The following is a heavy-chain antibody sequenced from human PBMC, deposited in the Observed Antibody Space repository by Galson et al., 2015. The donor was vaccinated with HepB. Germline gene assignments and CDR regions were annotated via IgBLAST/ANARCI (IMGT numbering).Heavy chain of an antibody. V-gene: IGHV1-2*02. CDR1: GYTFTGYY. D-gene: IGHD1-1*01. CDR3: ARDLSPWRAFDI. CDR2: INPNSGGT. J-gene: IGHJ3*02. Sequence: SVKVSCKASGYTFTGYYMHWVRQAPGQGLEWMGWINPNSGGTNYAQKFQGRVTMTRDTSISTAYMELSRLRSDDTAVYYCARDLSPWRAFDIWGQGTMVTVSS.